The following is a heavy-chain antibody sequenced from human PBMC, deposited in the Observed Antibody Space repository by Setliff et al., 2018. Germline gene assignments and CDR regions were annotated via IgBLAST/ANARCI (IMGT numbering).Heavy chain of an antibody. Sequence: GGSLRLSCVASGFTFSGSAMHWVRQASGKGLEWVGLIRSRPDNYATLYAASVKGRFTISRDDSKNTAYLQMNSLKTEDTAVYYCTRQASPHPDSSGYYYDLRFYYCMDDWGKGTTVTVSS. CDR2: IRSRPDNYAT. CDR1: GFTFSGSA. CDR3: TRQASPHPDSSGYYYDLRFYYCMDD. V-gene: IGHV3-73*01. J-gene: IGHJ6*03. D-gene: IGHD3-22*01.